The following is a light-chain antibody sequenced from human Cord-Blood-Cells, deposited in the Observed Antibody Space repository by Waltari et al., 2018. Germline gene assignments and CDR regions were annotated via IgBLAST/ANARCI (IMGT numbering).Light chain of an antibody. V-gene: IGKV3-20*01. CDR1: QSVSSSY. CDR3: QQYGSSPYS. Sequence: DIVLTQSPGTLSLSPGERATLSCTPSQSVSSSYLAWYQQKPGQAPRLRIYGATSRATGIPDRFSGSGSGTDFTLTISRLEPEDFAVYYCQQYGSSPYSFGQGTKLEIK. CDR2: GAT. J-gene: IGKJ2*03.